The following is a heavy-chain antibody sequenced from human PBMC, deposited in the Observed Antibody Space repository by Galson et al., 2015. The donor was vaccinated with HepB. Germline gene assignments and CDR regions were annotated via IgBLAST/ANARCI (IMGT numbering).Heavy chain of an antibody. CDR3: ARDLYSPDLTPLDY. V-gene: IGHV1-18*01. D-gene: IGHD2-8*01. J-gene: IGHJ4*02. Sequence: CKASGYTFTSYGFSWVRQAPGQGLEWMGWISAYTGNTNYAQKLQGRVTMTTDRSTRTAYLELRSLKFDDTAVYYCARDLYSPDLTPLDYWGQGTLVTVSS. CDR1: GYTFTSYG. CDR2: ISAYTGNT.